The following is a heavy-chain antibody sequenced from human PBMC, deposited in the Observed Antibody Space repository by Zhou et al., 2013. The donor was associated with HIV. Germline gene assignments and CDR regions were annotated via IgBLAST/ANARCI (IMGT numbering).Heavy chain of an antibody. CDR2: IISVFGTT. CDR3: ARGAAIGWFGDWGYFDY. J-gene: IGHJ4*02. D-gene: IGHD3-10*01. CDR1: GGTFSSYA. V-gene: IGHV1-69*13. Sequence: QVQLVQSGAEVKKPGSSVKVSCKVSGGTFSSYAINWVRQAPGQGLEWMGRIISVFGTTNYAQKFQGRVTITADQSTSTAYMELSSLRSGDTAIYYCARGAAIGWFGDWGYFDYWGQGTLVTVSS.